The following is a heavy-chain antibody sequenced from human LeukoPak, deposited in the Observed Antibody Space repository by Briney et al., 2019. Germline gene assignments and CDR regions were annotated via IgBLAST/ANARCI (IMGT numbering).Heavy chain of an antibody. CDR1: AGSISSYY. Sequence: SETLSLTCIVSAGSISSYYWSWIRQPPGKGLEWIGSIYYSGSTNYNPSLKSRVTISVDTSKNQFSLKMSSVTAADTAMYYCARTDGFTWFDPWGQGTQVTVSS. D-gene: IGHD4-17*01. J-gene: IGHJ5*02. CDR2: IYYSGST. V-gene: IGHV4-59*08. CDR3: ARTDGFTWFDP.